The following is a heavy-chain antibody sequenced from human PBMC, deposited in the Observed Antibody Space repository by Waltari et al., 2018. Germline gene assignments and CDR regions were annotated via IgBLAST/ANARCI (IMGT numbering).Heavy chain of an antibody. Sequence: QVQLQQWGAGLLKPSETLSLTCAVYGGSFSGYYWSWIRQPPGKGLEWIGEINHSGSTNYNPSLKSRVTISVDTSKNQFSPKLSSVTAADTAVYYCASGRTRSSGYHFYWYFDLWGRGTLVTVSS. CDR1: GGSFSGYY. D-gene: IGHD3-22*01. V-gene: IGHV4-34*01. CDR2: INHSGST. J-gene: IGHJ2*01. CDR3: ASGRTRSSGYHFYWYFDL.